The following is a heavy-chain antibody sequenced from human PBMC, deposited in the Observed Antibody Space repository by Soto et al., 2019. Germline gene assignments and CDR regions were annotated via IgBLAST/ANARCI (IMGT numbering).Heavy chain of an antibody. CDR2: SRNRVNSHTT. D-gene: IGHD1-26*01. J-gene: IGHJ6*01. CDR3: TRGLLGGAPSYTFHGMDV. Sequence: EVQLVESGGGLVQPGGSLRLSCAASGFTFSDHYMDWVRQAPGKGLEWVARSRNRVNSHTTEYAASVKGRFTISRDESKSSLDLKLNSLKIEDTAVYYCTRGLLGGAPSYTFHGMDVGGQGTTVTVAS. CDR1: GFTFSDHY. V-gene: IGHV3-72*01.